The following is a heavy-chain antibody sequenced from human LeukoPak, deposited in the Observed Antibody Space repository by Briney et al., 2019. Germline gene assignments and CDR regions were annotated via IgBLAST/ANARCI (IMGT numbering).Heavy chain of an antibody. CDR2: INAGNGNT. CDR3: ARVFHGGNSGGFDY. Sequence: ASVKVSCKASGYTFTSYAMHWLRQAAGQRLEGMGGINAGNGNTKYSQKFQGRVTITTDTSASTAYMERSSLRSVDTAVYYCARVFHGGNSGGFDYWGQGTLVTVSS. V-gene: IGHV1-3*01. J-gene: IGHJ4*02. CDR1: GYTFTSYA. D-gene: IGHD4-23*01.